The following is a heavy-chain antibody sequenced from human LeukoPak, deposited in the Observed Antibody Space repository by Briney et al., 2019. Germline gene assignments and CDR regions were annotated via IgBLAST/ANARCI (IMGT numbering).Heavy chain of an antibody. CDR2: IYYSGST. CDR1: GGSISNFH. V-gene: IGHV4-59*01. J-gene: IGHJ4*02. CDR3: ARAPDHFDY. Sequence: SETLSLTCTVSGGSISNFHWSWIRQPPGKGLEWIGYIYYSGSTNYNPSLKSRVTILVDTSRNQFSLKLTSVTAADTAVYYCARAPDHFDYWGQGTLVTVSP.